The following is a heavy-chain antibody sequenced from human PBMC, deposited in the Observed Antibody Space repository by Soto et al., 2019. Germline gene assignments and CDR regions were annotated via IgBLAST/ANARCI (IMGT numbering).Heavy chain of an antibody. Sequence: EVQLLESGGGLVQPGGSLRLSCAASGFTFSSYAMSWVRQAPGKGLEWVSAISGSGGSTYYADSVKGRFTISRDNSKTTLYLPMNSLRAADTAVYYCAKENGYSGSWFEFDYWGQGTLVTVSS. CDR1: GFTFSSYA. D-gene: IGHD6-13*01. J-gene: IGHJ4*02. V-gene: IGHV3-23*01. CDR2: ISGSGGST. CDR3: AKENGYSGSWFEFDY.